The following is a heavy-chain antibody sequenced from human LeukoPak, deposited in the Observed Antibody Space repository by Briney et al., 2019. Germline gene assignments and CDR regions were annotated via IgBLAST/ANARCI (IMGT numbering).Heavy chain of an antibody. J-gene: IGHJ1*01. CDR2: IYSGGST. D-gene: IGHD2-21*01. V-gene: IGHV3-53*01. CDR1: GFTVGTNS. CDR3: ASAREYCGSAECYEYFQH. Sequence: GGSLRLSCAASGFTVGTNSMSWVRQSPGKGLEWVSVIYSGGSTYYADSVNGRFTISRDNSRNTLLLQMNSLRAEDTALYYCASAREYCGSAECYEYFQHWGQGTLVSVSS.